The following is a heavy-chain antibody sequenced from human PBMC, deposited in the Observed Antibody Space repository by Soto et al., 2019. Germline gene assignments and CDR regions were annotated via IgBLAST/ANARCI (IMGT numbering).Heavy chain of an antibody. CDR2: IYYSGST. CDR3: AREDRDCSGGSCYSDYYGMDV. J-gene: IGHJ6*02. CDR1: GCSISSGDYY. D-gene: IGHD2-15*01. V-gene: IGHV4-30-4*01. Sequence: QVQLQESGPGLVKPSQTLSLTCTVSGCSISSGDYYWSWIRQPPGKGLEWIGYIYYSGSTYYNPSIKRRVTISVDTSKNQFSLKLSSVTAADTAVYYCAREDRDCSGGSCYSDYYGMDVWGQGTTVTVSS.